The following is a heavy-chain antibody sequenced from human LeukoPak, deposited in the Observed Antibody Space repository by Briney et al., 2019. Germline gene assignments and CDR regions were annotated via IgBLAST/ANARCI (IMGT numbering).Heavy chain of an antibody. CDR2: IYYSGST. J-gene: IGHJ4*02. CDR3: ARHDFAGGPTHYFDY. D-gene: IGHD3/OR15-3a*01. Sequence: QLQLQESGPGLVKPSETLSLTCTVSGGSISSSSSYWGWIRQPPGKGLEWIGGIYYSGSTYYNPSLKSRVTISVDTSKNQFSLKLSSVTAADTALYYCARHDFAGGPTHYFDYWGQETLVTVSS. V-gene: IGHV4-39*01. CDR1: GGSISSSSSY.